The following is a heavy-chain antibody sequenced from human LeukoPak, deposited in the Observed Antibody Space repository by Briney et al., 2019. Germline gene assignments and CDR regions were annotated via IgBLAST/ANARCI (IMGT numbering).Heavy chain of an antibody. D-gene: IGHD3-22*01. V-gene: IGHV3-48*02. CDR1: GFTFSSYS. J-gene: IGHJ1*01. Sequence: PGGSLRLSCAASGFTFSSYSMTWVRQAPGKGLEWLSYISSSATNIQYADSVRGRFTISRDNAKNSLYLQMNRLRDEDTAIYYCARVEFYYDSSGYVGEYFQHWGQGTVVTVSS. CDR3: ARVEFYYDSSGYVGEYFQH. CDR2: ISSSATNI.